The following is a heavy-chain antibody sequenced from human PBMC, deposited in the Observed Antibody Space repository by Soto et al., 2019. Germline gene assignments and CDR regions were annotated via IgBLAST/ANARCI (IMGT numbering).Heavy chain of an antibody. D-gene: IGHD3-3*02. J-gene: IGHJ5*02. CDR2: INADGSTT. Sequence: EVQLVESGGGLVQPGGSLRLSCAASGFTFSTYWMHWGRQAPGKGLVWVSRINADGSTTTYADSVKGRFTISRDNAKNTLYLQMNSLRPEDTAVYFCATVATHSYNWIDPWGQGTLVTISS. CDR3: ATVATHSYNWIDP. CDR1: GFTFSTYW. V-gene: IGHV3-74*01.